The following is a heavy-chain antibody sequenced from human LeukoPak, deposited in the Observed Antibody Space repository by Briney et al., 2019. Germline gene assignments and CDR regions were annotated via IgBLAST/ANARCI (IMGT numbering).Heavy chain of an antibody. CDR3: ARIRGYLYYFDY. V-gene: IGHV4-39*01. Sequence: SETLSLTCTVSGGSISSGSYYWGWIRQPPGKGLEWIGSIYYSGSTYYNPSLKSRVTISVDTSKNQFSLKLSSVTAADTAVYYCARIRGYLYYFDYWGQGTLVTVSS. D-gene: IGHD5-18*01. CDR2: IYYSGST. CDR1: GGSISSGSYY. J-gene: IGHJ4*02.